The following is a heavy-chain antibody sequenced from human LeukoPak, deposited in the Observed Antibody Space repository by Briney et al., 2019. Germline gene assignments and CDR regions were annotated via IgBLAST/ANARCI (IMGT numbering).Heavy chain of an antibody. CDR3: ARVRGYGSGKNWLDP. Sequence: ASVKVSSKASGYTFTSYGISWVRQAPGQGLEWMGWINPNSGGTNYAQKFQGRVTMTRDTSISTAYMELSRLRSDDTAVYYCARVRGYGSGKNWLDPWGQGTLVTVSS. V-gene: IGHV1-2*02. CDR1: GYTFTSYG. CDR2: INPNSGGT. J-gene: IGHJ5*02. D-gene: IGHD3-10*01.